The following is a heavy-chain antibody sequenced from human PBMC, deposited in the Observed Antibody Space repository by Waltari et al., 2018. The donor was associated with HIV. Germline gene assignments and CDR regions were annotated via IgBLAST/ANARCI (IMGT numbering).Heavy chain of an antibody. Sequence: EVQLLESGGGLVQPGGSLRLSCAASGFTFSNYAMSWVRQAPGKGREWVSSSSGSGGSTYYADSVKGRFTVSRDNSKDTLFLQMNSLRAEDTALYYCAKEGIIVITDAFDIWGQGTMVIVSS. CDR3: AKEGIIVITDAFDI. CDR2: SSGSGGST. J-gene: IGHJ3*02. V-gene: IGHV3-23*01. CDR1: GFTFSNYA. D-gene: IGHD3-22*01.